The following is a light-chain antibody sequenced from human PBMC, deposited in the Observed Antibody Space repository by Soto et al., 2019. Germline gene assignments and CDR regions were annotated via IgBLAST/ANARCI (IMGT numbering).Light chain of an antibody. V-gene: IGKV1-39*01. J-gene: IGKJ1*01. CDR3: QQYSTYTPRT. CDR1: QSISSY. CDR2: AAS. Sequence: DIQMTQSPSSLSASVVDRVTITCRSSQSISSYLNWYQQKPGKAPKLLIYAASTLQSGVPSRFSGSGSGTEFTLTISSLQPDDFAAYYCQQYSTYTPRTFGQGTKVDIK.